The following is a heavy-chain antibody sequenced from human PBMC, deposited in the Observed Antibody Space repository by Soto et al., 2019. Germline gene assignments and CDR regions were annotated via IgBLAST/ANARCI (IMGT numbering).Heavy chain of an antibody. V-gene: IGHV3-11*06. CDR1: GFNFSDHY. Sequence: GSLRLSCAASGFNFSDHYMNWVRQAPGKGLEWVSYISGSSRYTNFADSVKGRFTISRDNAKNSLYLQMNSLRVEDTAVYYCARHTSGWHYYDYWCQGNPVTVSS. CDR3: ARHTSGWHYYDY. D-gene: IGHD6-19*01. J-gene: IGHJ4*02. CDR2: ISGSSRYT.